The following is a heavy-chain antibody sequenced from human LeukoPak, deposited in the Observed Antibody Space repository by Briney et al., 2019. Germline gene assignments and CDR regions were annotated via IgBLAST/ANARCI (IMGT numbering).Heavy chain of an antibody. CDR1: GFKFGDHG. Sequence: PGGSLRLSCAASGFKFGDHGMRWVRQRPGKGLEWGAGINCNGDSTGYGDSVRGRFTISRDNAQNSLYLQMNSLRDDDTALYYCAGGDRNGWYFYYWGQGTLVTVSS. CDR2: INCNGDST. J-gene: IGHJ4*02. CDR3: AGGDRNGWYFYY. V-gene: IGHV3-20*04. D-gene: IGHD3-3*01.